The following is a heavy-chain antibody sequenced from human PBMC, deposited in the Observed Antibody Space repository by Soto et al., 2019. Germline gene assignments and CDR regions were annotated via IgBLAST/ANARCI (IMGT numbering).Heavy chain of an antibody. CDR1: GGSISSGGYY. Sequence: QVQLQESGPGLVKPSQTLSLTCTVSGGSISSGGYYWSWIRQHPGKGLEWIGYIYYSGSTYYNPSLKSRVTISVDTSKNQFPLKLSSVTAADTAVYYCARDRLGYSYGHGGARHFDYWGQGTLVTVSS. CDR3: ARDRLGYSYGHGGARHFDY. J-gene: IGHJ4*02. CDR2: IYYSGST. V-gene: IGHV4-31*03. D-gene: IGHD5-18*01.